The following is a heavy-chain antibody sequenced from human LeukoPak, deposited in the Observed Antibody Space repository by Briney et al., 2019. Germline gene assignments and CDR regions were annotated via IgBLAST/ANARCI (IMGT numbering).Heavy chain of an antibody. CDR3: ARGGYCSSTSCRPYYFDY. D-gene: IGHD2-2*01. J-gene: IGHJ4*02. CDR1: GGTFSSYA. V-gene: IGHV1-69*04. CDR2: IIPILGIA. Sequence: SVKVSCKASGGTFSSYAISWVRQAPGQGLEWMGRIIPILGIANYAQKLQGRVTMTTDTSTSTAYMELRSLRSDDTAVYYCARGGYCSSTSCRPYYFDYWGQGTLVTVSS.